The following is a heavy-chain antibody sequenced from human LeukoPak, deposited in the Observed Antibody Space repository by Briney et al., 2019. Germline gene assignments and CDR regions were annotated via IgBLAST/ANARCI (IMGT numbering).Heavy chain of an antibody. Sequence: ASVKVSCKASGYTFSSYYVHWVRQAPGQGLEWMGMIIPSDGFTSYAQKFQGRVTMTRDMSTSTVYMELSSLRSDDTAVYYCASCFIVGSTSCYFDYWGQGTLVTVSS. V-gene: IGHV1-46*01. D-gene: IGHD2-2*01. J-gene: IGHJ4*02. CDR1: GYTFSSYY. CDR3: ASCFIVGSTSCYFDY. CDR2: IIPSDGFT.